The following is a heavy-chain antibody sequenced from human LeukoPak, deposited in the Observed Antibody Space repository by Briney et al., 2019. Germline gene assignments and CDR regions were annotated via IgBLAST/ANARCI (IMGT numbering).Heavy chain of an antibody. CDR3: ARHSRGRWYVFDY. J-gene: IGHJ4*02. V-gene: IGHV3-23*01. CDR2: ISNSGGRI. Sequence: GGSLRLSCTPSGFTFSSYGFHWVRQAPGKGLEWVSAISNSGGRIYYTDSVKGRFTISRDNSKNTLYLQMNSLRAEDTAVYYCARHSRGRWYVFDYWGQGTLVTVSS. D-gene: IGHD6-13*01. CDR1: GFTFSSYG.